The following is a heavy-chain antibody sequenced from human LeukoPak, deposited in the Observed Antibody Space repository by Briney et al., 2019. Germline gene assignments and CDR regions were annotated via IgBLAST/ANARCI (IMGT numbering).Heavy chain of an antibody. CDR1: GVAFSGYS. J-gene: IGHJ3*02. V-gene: IGHV4-34*01. CDR3: ARGYRKYNAFDI. CDR2: ISHSGST. Sequence: PSETLSLTCAVYGVAFSGYSWSWIRGPPGKGREGMGEISHSGSTNYNPSLKSRVTISVDTSKNQLSLKLSSVTAADTAVYYCARGYRKYNAFDIWGQGTMVTVSS. D-gene: IGHD1-1*01.